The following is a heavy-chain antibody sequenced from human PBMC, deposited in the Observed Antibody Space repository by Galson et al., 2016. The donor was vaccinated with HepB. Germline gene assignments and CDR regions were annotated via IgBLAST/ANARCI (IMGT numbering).Heavy chain of an antibody. CDR2: IYSGEDT. Sequence: ETLSLTCIVSGGSISSDYYWGWIRQPPGRGLEWIGSIYSGEDTFYNPSLKSRVTISVDTSRNQVSLRLDSVTATDTAVYYCASHGPKVRSWWGKWFDPWGQGTLVTVSS. J-gene: IGHJ5*02. CDR3: ASHGPKVRSWWGKWFDP. CDR1: GGSISSDYY. V-gene: IGHV4-39*01. D-gene: IGHD6-13*01.